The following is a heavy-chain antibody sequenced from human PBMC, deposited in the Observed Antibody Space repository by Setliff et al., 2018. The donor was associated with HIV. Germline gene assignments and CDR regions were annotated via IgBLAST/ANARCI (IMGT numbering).Heavy chain of an antibody. V-gene: IGHV1-18*01. CDR1: GYTFTTYG. J-gene: IGHJ4*02. CDR3: ARVGTGATEYFDY. CDR2: ISTDNGDT. Sequence: ASVKVSCKTSGYTFTTYGINWVRQAPGQGLEWMGRISTDNGDTRFAQKFQDRVTLTTDTFASTAYMELRSLTSDDTAMYYCARVGTGATEYFDYWGQGTLVTVSS. D-gene: IGHD1-26*01.